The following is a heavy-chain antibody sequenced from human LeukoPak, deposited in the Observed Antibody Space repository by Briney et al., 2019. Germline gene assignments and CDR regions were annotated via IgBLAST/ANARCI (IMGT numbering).Heavy chain of an antibody. CDR2: INPNSGAT. CDR1: GSTFIDYY. J-gene: IGHJ4*02. V-gene: IGHV1-2*02. Sequence: ASVRVSCKASGSTFIDYYMHWVRQAPGQGLEWMGWINPNSGATNYAQNFQGRVTMTRDTSINTAYMELSRLRSDDTAVYYCARVAYFYDSSGYYYSDYWGQGTLVTVSS. D-gene: IGHD3-22*01. CDR3: ARVAYFYDSSGYYYSDY.